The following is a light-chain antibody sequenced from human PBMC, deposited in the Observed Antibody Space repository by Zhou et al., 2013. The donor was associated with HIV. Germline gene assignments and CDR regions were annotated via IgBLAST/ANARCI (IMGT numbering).Light chain of an antibody. CDR2: AAS. V-gene: IGKV1-39*01. CDR3: QQSYGSLLT. CDR1: QRISSY. J-gene: IGKJ5*01. Sequence: DIQMTQSPSSLSASVGDRVTITCRASQRISSYLNWYQQKSGEAPKLLIYAASSVQSGVPSRFTGSGSGTDFTLTISSLQPEDFATYYCQQSYGSLLTFGQGTRLDI.